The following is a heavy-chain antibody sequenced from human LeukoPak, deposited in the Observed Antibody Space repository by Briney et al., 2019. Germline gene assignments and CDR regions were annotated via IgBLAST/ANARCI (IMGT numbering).Heavy chain of an antibody. V-gene: IGHV3-7*01. Sequence: GGSLRLSCAASGFTLSNYWMSWVCQAAGRGLEWVANIKKDGSESNYVDSVKGRFTISRDNAKNSLHLQLNSLRAEDTAVYYCATLDSFFDYWGQGTLATVSS. D-gene: IGHD3-9*01. J-gene: IGHJ4*02. CDR2: IKKDGSES. CDR1: GFTLSNYW. CDR3: ATLDSFFDY.